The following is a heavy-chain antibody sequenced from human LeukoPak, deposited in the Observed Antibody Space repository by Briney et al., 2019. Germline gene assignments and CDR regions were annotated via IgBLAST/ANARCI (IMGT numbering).Heavy chain of an antibody. CDR2: IRYDGSSK. CDR3: AEDLLHGVDY. CDR1: GFIFSSYG. D-gene: IGHD4-17*01. V-gene: IGHV3-30*02. J-gene: IGHJ4*02. Sequence: PGGSLRLSCAASGFIFSSYGMHWVRQAPGKGLDWVAFIRYDGSSKYYPDSVKGRFTISRDNSKNTLYLQMNSLRAEDTAMYYCAEDLLHGVDYWGQGTLVTVSS.